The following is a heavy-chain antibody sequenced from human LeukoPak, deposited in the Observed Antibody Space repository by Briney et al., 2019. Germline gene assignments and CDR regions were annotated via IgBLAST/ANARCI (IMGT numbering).Heavy chain of an antibody. V-gene: IGHV3-30*02. CDR1: GFTFSSYW. CDR2: IRYDGRNK. CDR3: AKGSRGSCSRTYCYPFDY. J-gene: IGHJ4*02. D-gene: IGHD2-2*01. Sequence: GGSLRLSCAASGFTFSSYWMSWVRQAPGKGLEWVAFIRYDGRNKYYADSVKGRFTISRDNSKNTLYLQMNSLRAEDTAVYYCAKGSRGSCSRTYCYPFDYWGQGTLVTVSS.